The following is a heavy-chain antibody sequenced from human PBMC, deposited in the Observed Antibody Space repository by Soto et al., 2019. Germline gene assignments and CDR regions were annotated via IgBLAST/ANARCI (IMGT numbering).Heavy chain of an antibody. CDR1: GFTFSSYA. D-gene: IGHD5-18*01. CDR2: ISGSGGST. CDR3: AKDLNSPIRYYYGMDV. V-gene: IGHV3-23*01. Sequence: ASVKVSCAASGFTFSSYAMSWVRQAPGKGLEWVSAISGSGGSTYYADSVKGRFTISRDNSKNTLYLQMNSLRAEDTAVYYCAKDLNSPIRYYYGMDVWGQGTTVTVSS. J-gene: IGHJ6*02.